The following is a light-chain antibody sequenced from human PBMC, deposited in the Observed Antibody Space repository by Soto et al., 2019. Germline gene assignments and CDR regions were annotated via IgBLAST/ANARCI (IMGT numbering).Light chain of an antibody. Sequence: IQLTQSQSSLSASIRDTVSITCRASQGIATGLAWYQQLPGAPPRLLIYDASILQRGVPSRFSGSGSETDFTLTINSLQPEDFATYYCQQLSGYPLTFGGGTKVDIK. CDR1: QGIATG. V-gene: IGKV1-13*02. J-gene: IGKJ4*01. CDR2: DAS. CDR3: QQLSGYPLT.